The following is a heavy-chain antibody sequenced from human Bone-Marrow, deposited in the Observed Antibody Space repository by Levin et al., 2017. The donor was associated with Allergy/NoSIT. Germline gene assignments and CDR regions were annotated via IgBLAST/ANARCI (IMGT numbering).Heavy chain of an antibody. V-gene: IGHV3-48*03. CDR3: ARENWGYILDY. Sequence: GGSLRLSCAASGFTLSSYEMSWVRQAPGKGLEWLSYVSHSDSSLHYADSVKGRFTISRDNAKNSVYLQMNSLRVEDTAVYYCARENWGYILDYWGLGALVTVSS. D-gene: IGHD5-18*01. J-gene: IGHJ4*02. CDR1: GFTLSSYE. CDR2: VSHSDSSL.